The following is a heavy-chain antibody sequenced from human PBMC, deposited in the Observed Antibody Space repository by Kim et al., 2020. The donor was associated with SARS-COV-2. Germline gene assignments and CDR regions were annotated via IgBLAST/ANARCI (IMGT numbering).Heavy chain of an antibody. Sequence: SQTLSLTCAISGDTVSNNSAAWHWIRQSPLRGLEWLARTYYTSKFNNDYAVSVKSRITIIPDTSKNQFSLQLNSVTPEDSAVYFCARRTGYYGAMDVWGQGTTVSVSS. CDR3: ARRTGYYGAMDV. D-gene: IGHD3-9*01. J-gene: IGHJ6*02. CDR1: GDTVSNNSAA. V-gene: IGHV6-1*01. CDR2: TYYTSKFNN.